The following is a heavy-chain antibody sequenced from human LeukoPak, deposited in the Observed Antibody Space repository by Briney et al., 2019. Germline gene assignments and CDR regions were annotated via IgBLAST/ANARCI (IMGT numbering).Heavy chain of an antibody. Sequence: PGGSLRLSCAASGFTFSNAWMSWVRQAPGKGLEWVANIKQDGSEKYYVDSVKGRFTISRDNAKNSLYLQMNSLRAEDTAVYYCARVGSTGTSLITMVHDYWGQGTLVTVSS. D-gene: IGHD3-10*01. CDR2: IKQDGSEK. V-gene: IGHV3-7*01. CDR1: GFTFSNAW. CDR3: ARVGSTGTSLITMVHDY. J-gene: IGHJ4*02.